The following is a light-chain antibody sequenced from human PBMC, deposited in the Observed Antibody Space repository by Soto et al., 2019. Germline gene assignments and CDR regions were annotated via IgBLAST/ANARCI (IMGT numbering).Light chain of an antibody. V-gene: IGLV2-11*01. Sequence: QSALTQPRSVSGSPGQSVTISCTGTSSDVGGYDYVSWYQQHPGKAPKLMIYDVTKRPSGVPDRFSGSKSGNTASLTISGLQADDEADYYCCSYAGTYSLGVFGGGTK. CDR2: DVT. J-gene: IGLJ3*02. CDR1: SSDVGGYDY. CDR3: CSYAGTYSLGV.